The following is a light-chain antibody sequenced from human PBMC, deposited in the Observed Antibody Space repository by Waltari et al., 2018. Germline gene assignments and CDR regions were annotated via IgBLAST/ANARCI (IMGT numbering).Light chain of an antibody. J-gene: IGKJ4*01. CDR3: LQHNTYPLT. CDR2: AAF. V-gene: IGKV1-17*01. Sequence: DIQMIQSPSSLSASVGDRVTIACRASQGIRNDLGWFQQKPGRAPKRLIYAAFRLQTGVPSRFSGSGFGTEFTLTISSLRPEDFAIYYCLQHNTYPLTFGGGTKVEV. CDR1: QGIRND.